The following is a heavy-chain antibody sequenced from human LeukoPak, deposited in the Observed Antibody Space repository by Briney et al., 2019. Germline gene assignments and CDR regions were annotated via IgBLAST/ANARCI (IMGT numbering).Heavy chain of an antibody. CDR1: GGSISSYY. CDR2: IYYRGGT. V-gene: IGHV4-59*08. Sequence: PSETLSLTCTVSGGSISSYYWSWIRQPPGKGLEWIGYIYYRGGTNYNPSLKSRVTISVDTSKNQFSLKLSSVTAADTAVYYCARQENGSGSYLSFFHSWGQGTLVTVSS. D-gene: IGHD3-10*01. CDR3: ARQENGSGSYLSFFHS. J-gene: IGHJ4*02.